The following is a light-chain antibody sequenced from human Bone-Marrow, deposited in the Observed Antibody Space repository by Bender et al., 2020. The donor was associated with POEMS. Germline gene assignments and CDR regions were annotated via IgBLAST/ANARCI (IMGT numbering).Light chain of an antibody. V-gene: IGLV1-44*01. J-gene: IGLJ3*02. CDR3: ATWEDSLNGWV. CDR2: SSN. Sequence: QSVLSQPPSASGTPGQRVTISCSGSSSNIGSNTVNWYQQFPGTAPRLVIYSSNQRPSGVPDRFSGSKSGTSASLAISGLQSEDEADYYCATWEDSLNGWVFGGGTKLTVL. CDR1: SSNIGSNT.